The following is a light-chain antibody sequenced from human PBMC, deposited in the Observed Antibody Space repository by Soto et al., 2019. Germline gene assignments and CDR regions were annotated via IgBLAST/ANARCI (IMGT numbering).Light chain of an antibody. CDR3: QQYGGSPYT. CDR2: GAS. V-gene: IGKV3-20*01. J-gene: IGKJ2*01. CDR1: QSVVNGY. Sequence: EIVLTQSPGTLSLSPGERATLSCRASQSVVNGYLAWYQQRPGQAPRLLIYGASTRATGIPDRFSGSVSGTDFTLTISRLEPDDFSLYYCQQYGGSPYTFGPGTKLEMK.